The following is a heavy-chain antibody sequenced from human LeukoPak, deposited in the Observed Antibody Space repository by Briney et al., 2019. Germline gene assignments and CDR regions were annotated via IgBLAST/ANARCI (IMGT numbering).Heavy chain of an antibody. D-gene: IGHD2-15*01. CDR2: INHSGST. J-gene: IGHJ6*03. V-gene: IGHV4-34*01. CDR1: GESFSGYY. Sequence: PSETLSLTCAVCGESFSGYYWSWIRQPPGKGLEWIGEINHSGSTNYNPSLKSRVTISVDTSKNQFSLKLSSVNAADTAVYYCARGRICSGGSCYSWGGYYYYYMDVWGKGTTVTVSS. CDR3: ARGRICSGGSCYSWGGYYYYYMDV.